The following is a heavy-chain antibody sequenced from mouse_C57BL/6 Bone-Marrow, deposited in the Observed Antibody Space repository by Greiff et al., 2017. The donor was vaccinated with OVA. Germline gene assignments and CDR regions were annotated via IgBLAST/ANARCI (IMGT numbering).Heavy chain of an antibody. V-gene: IGHV1-53*01. Sequence: QVQLQQPGTELVKPGASVKLSCKASGYTFTSYWMHWVKQRPGQGLEWIGNINPSNGGTNYNEKFKSKATLTVDKSSSTAYMQLSSLTSEDSAVYYCARSEGRIYYCCSSLVYFDYWGQGTTLTVSS. CDR1: GYTFTSYW. CDR3: ARSEGRIYYCCSSLVYFDY. D-gene: IGHD1-1*01. J-gene: IGHJ2*01. CDR2: INPSNGGT.